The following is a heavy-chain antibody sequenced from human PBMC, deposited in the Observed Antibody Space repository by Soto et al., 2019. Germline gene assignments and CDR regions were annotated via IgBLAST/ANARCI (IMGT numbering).Heavy chain of an antibody. V-gene: IGHV4-31*03. CDR2: IYYSGTT. D-gene: IGHD2-21*01. CDR1: GGSITTGDSN. Sequence: SETLSLTSNLSGGSITTGDSNCIWIRQPPGKGMEWIGYIYYSGTTYYNPSLKSRVTISVDTSKNQFSLKLSSVTAADTAVYYCAASCVACGGFNYYGMDVWGQGTTVT. J-gene: IGHJ6*02. CDR3: AASCVACGGFNYYGMDV.